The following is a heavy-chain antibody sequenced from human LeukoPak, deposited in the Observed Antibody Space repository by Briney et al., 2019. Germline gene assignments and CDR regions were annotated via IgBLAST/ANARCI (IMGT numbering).Heavy chain of an antibody. CDR2: IYHSGST. Sequence: TLSLTCAVSGGSISSGGYSWSWIRQPPGKGLEWIGYIYHSGSTYYNPSLKSRVTISVDRSKNQFSLKLSSVTAADTAVYYCARARNPRHYFDYWGQGTLVTVSS. V-gene: IGHV4-30-2*01. CDR1: GGSISSGGYS. CDR3: ARARNPRHYFDY. J-gene: IGHJ4*02.